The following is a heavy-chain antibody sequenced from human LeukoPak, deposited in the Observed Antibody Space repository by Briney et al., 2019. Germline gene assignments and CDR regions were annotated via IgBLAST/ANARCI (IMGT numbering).Heavy chain of an antibody. Sequence: PSETLSLTCAVSGGPISSYFWSWIRQPPGKGLEWIGYVYYGDSTKYNPSLKSRVTISVDKSKNNFSLRPSSVAAADTAVYYCARVKECSGDCYPFEYWGQGTLVTVSS. CDR1: GGPISSYF. CDR3: ARVKECSGDCYPFEY. CDR2: VYYGDST. V-gene: IGHV4-59*01. J-gene: IGHJ4*02. D-gene: IGHD2-21*02.